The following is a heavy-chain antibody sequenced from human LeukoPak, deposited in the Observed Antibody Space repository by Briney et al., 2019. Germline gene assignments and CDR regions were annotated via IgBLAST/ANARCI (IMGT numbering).Heavy chain of an antibody. V-gene: IGHV4-34*01. CDR2: INHSGST. J-gene: IGHJ5*02. CDR1: GGSFSGYY. D-gene: IGHD6-13*01. Sequence: SETLSLTCAVYGGSFSGYYWSWIRPPPRKGREWIGEINHSGSTNYNPSLKSRVTISVDTSKNQFSLKLSSVTAADTAVYYCARAYSSSWYRWFDPWGQGTLVTVSS. CDR3: ARAYSSSWYRWFDP.